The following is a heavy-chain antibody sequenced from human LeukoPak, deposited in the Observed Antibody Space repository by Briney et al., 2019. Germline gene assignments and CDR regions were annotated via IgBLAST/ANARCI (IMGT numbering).Heavy chain of an antibody. V-gene: IGHV1-8*03. CDR3: AGDSSGQTRDDDPFDI. J-gene: IGHJ3*02. Sequence: ASVKVSCKASGYTFSSHDINWVRQATGQGLEGMGWMNPNRGNTGYAQKFQGRVTITRDTSISTAYMELRSLRSADTAVYYCAGDSSGQTRDDDPFDIWGQGKMVTVPS. CDR1: GYTFSSHD. D-gene: IGHD6-19*01. CDR2: MNPNRGNT.